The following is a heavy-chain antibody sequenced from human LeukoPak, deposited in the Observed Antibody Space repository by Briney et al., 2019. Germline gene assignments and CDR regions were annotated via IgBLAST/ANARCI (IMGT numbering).Heavy chain of an antibody. J-gene: IGHJ4*02. CDR2: ICSSEDT. CDR1: DGSISSFC. CDR3: ARITRDSGDWYADNY. D-gene: IGHD6-19*01. Sequence: SETLSLTCTVPDGSISSFCWSWIRQPAGKGLEWIGRICSSEDTNYNPSLKSRVTMSVDTSQNQFSLRLTSVTAADTAIYYCARITRDSGDWYADNYWGQGTLVTVSS. V-gene: IGHV4-4*07.